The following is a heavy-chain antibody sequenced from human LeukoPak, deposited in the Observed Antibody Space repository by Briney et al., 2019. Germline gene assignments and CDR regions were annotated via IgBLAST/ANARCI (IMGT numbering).Heavy chain of an antibody. J-gene: IGHJ5*02. CDR3: TADLQRLRFEN. CDR1: GYIFTNLY. V-gene: IGHV1-2*02. CDR2: IYPNNGGT. Sequence: ASVKVSCKASGYIFTNLYMHWMRQAHGQGLEWIGWIYPNNGGTNYAQKFQGRVSMTSDTSISTAYMELTRLTSDDTAVYYCTADLQRLRFENWGQGTLVTVSS.